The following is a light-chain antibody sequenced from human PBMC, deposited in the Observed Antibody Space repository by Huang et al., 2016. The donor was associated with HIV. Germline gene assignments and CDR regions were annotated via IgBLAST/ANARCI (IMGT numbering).Light chain of an antibody. J-gene: IGKJ1*01. CDR2: DAS. V-gene: IGKV3-11*01. CDR1: QSVGSY. Sequence: DIVFTQSPATLSLSPGERATLSCRAGQSVGSYLAWYQQTPGQAPRLLVSDASHRATGIPARFSGSGSGTDFTLTISSREPEDFAVYYCHQHSSWPGTFGQGTRVEIK. CDR3: HQHSSWPGT.